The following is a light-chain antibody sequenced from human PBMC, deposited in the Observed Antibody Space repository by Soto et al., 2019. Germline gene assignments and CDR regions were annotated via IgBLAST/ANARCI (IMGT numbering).Light chain of an antibody. CDR2: DVS. Sequence: QSVLTQPASVSGSPGQSITISCTGASSDVGDYNYVSWYQQHPGRAPKLMISDVSYRPSGVSNRFSGSKSGNTASLTSSGLQAEDEADYYFSSYAGSTTLVFGGGPKVTVL. CDR3: SSYAGSTTLV. J-gene: IGLJ3*02. V-gene: IGLV2-14*03. CDR1: SSDVGDYNY.